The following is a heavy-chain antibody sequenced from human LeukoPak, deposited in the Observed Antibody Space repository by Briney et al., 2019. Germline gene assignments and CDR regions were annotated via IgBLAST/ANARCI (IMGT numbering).Heavy chain of an antibody. V-gene: IGHV4-39*07. CDR2: VYYSGSI. CDR3: ARISSVWLKDFYYYMDV. CDR1: GGSISSSLYY. Sequence: SGTLSLTCTVAGGSISSSLYYWGWMRQPPGKGLEWVGSVYYSGSIYYNSSLKSRVTMSIDTSKNQLSLMLSSVTAADTAVYYCARISSVWLKDFYYYMDVWGKGTTVTVSS. J-gene: IGHJ6*03. D-gene: IGHD5-12*01.